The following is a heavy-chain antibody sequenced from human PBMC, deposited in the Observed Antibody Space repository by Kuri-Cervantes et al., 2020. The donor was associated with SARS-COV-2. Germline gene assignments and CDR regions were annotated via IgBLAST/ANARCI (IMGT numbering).Heavy chain of an antibody. CDR3: ARDPFRYYYYMDV. CDR2: ISGSGGSI. CDR1: GFTFSSYA. J-gene: IGHJ6*03. Sequence: GESLKISCAASGFTFSSYAMSWVRQAPGKGLEWVSAISGSGGSIYYADSVKGRFTVSRDNAKNSLYLQMNSLRAEDTAVYYCARDPFRYYYYMDVWGKGTTVTVSS. D-gene: IGHD2/OR15-2a*01. V-gene: IGHV3-23*01.